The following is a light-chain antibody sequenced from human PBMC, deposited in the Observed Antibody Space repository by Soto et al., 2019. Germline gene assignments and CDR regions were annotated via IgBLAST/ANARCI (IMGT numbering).Light chain of an antibody. V-gene: IGKV3-20*01. CDR3: QQYGDSPRT. Sequence: EIGLTQSPGTLSLSPGERATLSCRASQSVSSSYLAWYQQKTGQAPRLLIFGASTRATGIPDRVSGSGSGTECTLTSSRLEPEDFSVEVCQQYGDSPRTFGQGTKVDIK. J-gene: IGKJ1*01. CDR2: GAS. CDR1: QSVSSSY.